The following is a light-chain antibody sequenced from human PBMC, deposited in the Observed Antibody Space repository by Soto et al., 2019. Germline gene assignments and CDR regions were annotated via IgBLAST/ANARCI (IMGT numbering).Light chain of an antibody. CDR2: GAS. Sequence: EIVLTQSPGTLSLSPGERATLSCRASQSVSSSYLAWYQQKPGQAPRLLIYGASSRATGNPDRFSGSGSGTDFTLTICRLEPEDFAVYYCPPYGSSPLWTFGQGTKVEIK. CDR1: QSVSSSY. J-gene: IGKJ1*01. V-gene: IGKV3-20*01. CDR3: PPYGSSPLWT.